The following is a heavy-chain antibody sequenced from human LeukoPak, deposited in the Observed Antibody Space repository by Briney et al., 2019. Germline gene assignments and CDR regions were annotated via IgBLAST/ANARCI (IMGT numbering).Heavy chain of an antibody. CDR1: DHTFTRYG. CDR2: IRVYNDNT. CDR3: ARDVAYCSGGSCYLLDY. V-gene: IGHV1-18*01. D-gene: IGHD2-15*01. Sequence: APVKASCYASDHTFTRYGVSRVRQAPGQDLEWMGWIRVYNDNTNYAQKLQGRVTMTTDTSTSTAYMELRSLRSDDTAVYYCARDVAYCSGGSCYLLDYWGQGTLVTVSS. J-gene: IGHJ4*02.